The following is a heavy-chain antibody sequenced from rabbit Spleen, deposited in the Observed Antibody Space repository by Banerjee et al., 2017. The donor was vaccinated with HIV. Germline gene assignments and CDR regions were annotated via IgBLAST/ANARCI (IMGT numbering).Heavy chain of an antibody. CDR2: IDIRDGNT. Sequence: QEQLEESGGGLVQPEGSLTLTCKASGFDLSSNWMCWVRQAPGKGLEWIGCIDIRDGNTAYATWAKGRFTISTTSSTTVTLQMTSLTAADTATYFCAREDWLFNLWGPGTLVTVS. V-gene: IGHV1S45*01. CDR1: GFDLSSNW. J-gene: IGHJ4*01. D-gene: IGHD3-1*01. CDR3: AREDWLFNL.